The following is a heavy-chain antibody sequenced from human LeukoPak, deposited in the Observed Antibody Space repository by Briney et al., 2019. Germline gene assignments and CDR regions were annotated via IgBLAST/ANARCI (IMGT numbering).Heavy chain of an antibody. CDR3: ASGAYYYDSSGYSGAFDI. V-gene: IGHV3-66*01. CDR1: GFTVSSNY. Sequence: GSLRLSCAASGFTVSSNYMSWVRQAPGKRLAWVSVIYSGGSTYYADSVKGRFTISRDNSKNTLYLQMNSLRAEDTAVYYCASGAYYYDSSGYSGAFDIWGQGTMVTVSS. CDR2: IYSGGST. D-gene: IGHD3-22*01. J-gene: IGHJ3*02.